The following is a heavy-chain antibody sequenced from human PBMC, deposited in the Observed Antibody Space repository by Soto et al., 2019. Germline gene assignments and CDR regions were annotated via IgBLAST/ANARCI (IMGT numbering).Heavy chain of an antibody. D-gene: IGHD1-26*01. J-gene: IGHJ6*02. V-gene: IGHV1-24*01. CDR1: GYTFTDLS. CDR3: ATGGGFGAGGPTSPFSHGMGG. CDR2: FDPEEDET. Sequence: ASVKVSCKVSGYTFTDLSVHWVRQAPGKGLEWMGGFDPEEDETIYAQKFRGRFAMTEDTSTDTAYMELSSLRSEDTAMYYCATGGGFGAGGPTSPFSHGMGGWCRGTAFTVSS.